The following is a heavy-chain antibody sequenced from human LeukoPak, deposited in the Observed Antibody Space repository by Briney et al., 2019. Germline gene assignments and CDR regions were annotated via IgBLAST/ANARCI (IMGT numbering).Heavy chain of an antibody. CDR2: ISCYNGDT. J-gene: IGHJ4*02. V-gene: IGHV1-18*01. CDR1: GYTFNKYG. CDR3: ARDPSNTSGYYVYHDY. Sequence: ASVKVSCKASGYTFNKYGISWVRQAPGQGLDWMGWISCYNGDTRYAQKFQGRVTMTKDTSTSTVHMELRSLRSDDTAVYYCARDPSNTSGYYVYHDYWGQGALVTVSS. D-gene: IGHD6-19*01.